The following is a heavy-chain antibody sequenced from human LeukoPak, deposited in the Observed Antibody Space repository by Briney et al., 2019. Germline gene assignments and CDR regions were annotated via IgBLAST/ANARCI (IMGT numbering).Heavy chain of an antibody. D-gene: IGHD3-22*01. CDR2: ISSSSSYT. CDR1: GFPFSSHS. J-gene: IGHJ4*02. CDR3: ARDDTRGYYQDD. V-gene: IGHV3-21*01. Sequence: GGTLRLSCAASGFPFSSHSMNWVSQAPGTGLEWVSSISSSSSYTYYADSVKGRFNISRDNAKNSLYLQMNSLRAEDTAVYYCARDDTRGYYQDDWGQGTLVTVS.